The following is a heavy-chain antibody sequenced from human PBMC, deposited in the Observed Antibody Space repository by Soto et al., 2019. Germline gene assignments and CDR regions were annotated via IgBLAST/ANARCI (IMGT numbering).Heavy chain of an antibody. CDR3: ARGGGYCSGGSCYRGGNFFDY. V-gene: IGHV4-31*03. J-gene: IGHJ4*02. CDR1: GDSLSSGGDY. Sequence: QVQLQESGPGLVKPSQTLSLTCTVSGDSLSSGGDYWSWLRQHPGKGLEGIGYFYNSGSTYYNPSLKRRLIISAVTSKNPFSLKLSSVTAADMAVYFCARGGGYCSGGSCYRGGNFFDYWGQGSLVTVSS. D-gene: IGHD2-15*01. CDR2: FYNSGST.